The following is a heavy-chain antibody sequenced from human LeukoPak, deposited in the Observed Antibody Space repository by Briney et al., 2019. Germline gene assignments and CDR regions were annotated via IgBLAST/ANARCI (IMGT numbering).Heavy chain of an antibody. Sequence: GGSLRLSCAGSGVTFINYWMTWVRQVPGKGPEWVANINRDGSGKYYLPSVRGRFTISKDDAKDSLYLQMDSLRPEDTAIYYCARVEYSGNGNLYWGQGTLVTVSS. D-gene: IGHD5-12*01. CDR2: INRDGSGK. J-gene: IGHJ4*02. CDR1: GVTFINYW. V-gene: IGHV3-7*01. CDR3: ARVEYSGNGNLY.